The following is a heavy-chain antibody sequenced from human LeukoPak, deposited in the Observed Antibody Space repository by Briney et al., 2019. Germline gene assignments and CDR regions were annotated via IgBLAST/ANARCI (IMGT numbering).Heavy chain of an antibody. J-gene: IGHJ3*01. CDR3: ARDPNRLDAFDV. CDR1: GGSISTYY. CDR2: IYSSGST. V-gene: IGHV4-4*07. D-gene: IGHD1/OR15-1a*01. Sequence: PSETLSLTCAVSGGSISTYYWNWVRQPAGKGLEWIGRIYSSGSTNYNPSLKGRVTMSVDTSKNQFSLKLSSVTAADTAVYYCARDPNRLDAFDVWGQGTMVTVSS.